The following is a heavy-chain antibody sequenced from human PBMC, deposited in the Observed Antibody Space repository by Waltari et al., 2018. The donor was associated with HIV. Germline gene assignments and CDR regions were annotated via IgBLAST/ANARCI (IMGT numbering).Heavy chain of an antibody. V-gene: IGHV1-8*01. D-gene: IGHD3-10*01. J-gene: IGHJ4*02. Sequence: QVRLVQSVAEVKKPGASVTVSCKASGYVFTDFDINWLRQATGQGLEWMGWMNPNSGNTDLAHKFQGRVTMARNVSTNTAYLELRSLTTDDTAVYYCARGTLEYYGSGYYFESWGQGSQVTVSS. CDR3: ARGTLEYYGSGYYFES. CDR1: GYVFTDFD. CDR2: MNPNSGNT.